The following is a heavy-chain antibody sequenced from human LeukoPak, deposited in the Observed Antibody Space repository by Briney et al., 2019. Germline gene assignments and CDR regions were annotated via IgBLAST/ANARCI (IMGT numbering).Heavy chain of an antibody. Sequence: GGSLRLSCSASGFTFSSFAINWVRQAPGKGLEYVSAISSNGGSTYYADSVKGRFTISRDNSKNTVYLQMSSLRADDTAVYYCVKDSYNWNDATAGTLDPWGQGTLVIVSS. D-gene: IGHD1-20*01. CDR3: VKDSYNWNDATAGTLDP. CDR1: GFTFSSFA. CDR2: ISSNGGST. J-gene: IGHJ5*02. V-gene: IGHV3-64D*09.